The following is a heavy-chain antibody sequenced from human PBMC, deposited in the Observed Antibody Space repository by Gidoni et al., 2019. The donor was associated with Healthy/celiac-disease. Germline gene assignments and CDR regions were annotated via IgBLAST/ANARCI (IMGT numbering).Heavy chain of an antibody. D-gene: IGHD3-22*01. CDR1: AGSISSYY. J-gene: IGHJ5*02. CDR3: ARGGAMIVVGQGWFDP. Sequence: QVQLQESGPGLVTPSETLSLTCTVSAGSISSYYWSWIRQPPGKGLEWLGYIYYSGSNNYNPSLKSRVTISVDTSKNQFSLKLSSVTAADTAVYYCARGGAMIVVGQGWFDPWGQGTLVTVSS. CDR2: IYYSGSN. V-gene: IGHV4-59*01.